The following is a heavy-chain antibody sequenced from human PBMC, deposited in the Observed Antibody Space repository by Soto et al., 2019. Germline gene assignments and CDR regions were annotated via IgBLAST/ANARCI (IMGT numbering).Heavy chain of an antibody. D-gene: IGHD2-2*01. CDR2: ISGSGGST. Sequence: GSLRLSCAASGFTFSSYAMSWVRQAPGKGLEWVSAISGSGGSTYYADSVKGRFTISRDNSKNTLYLQMNSLSAEDTAVYYCAQDREGHCSSTSCSSYAWGQGTLVTVSS. CDR3: AQDREGHCSSTSCSSYA. V-gene: IGHV3-23*01. CDR1: GFTFSSYA. J-gene: IGHJ5*02.